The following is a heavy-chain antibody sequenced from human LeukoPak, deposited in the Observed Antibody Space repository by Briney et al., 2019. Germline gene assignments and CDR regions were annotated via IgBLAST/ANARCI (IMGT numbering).Heavy chain of an antibody. Sequence: SETLSLTCTVSGGSISSYYWSWTRQPPGKGLEWIGEVNQSGSTNYNPSLKSRVTISLDTSKSQFSLKLSSVTAADTAVYHCARGRVFYDSTGYFIWGQGTMVTVSS. D-gene: IGHD3-22*01. CDR2: VNQSGST. CDR3: ARGRVFYDSTGYFI. CDR1: GGSISSYY. V-gene: IGHV4-34*01. J-gene: IGHJ3*02.